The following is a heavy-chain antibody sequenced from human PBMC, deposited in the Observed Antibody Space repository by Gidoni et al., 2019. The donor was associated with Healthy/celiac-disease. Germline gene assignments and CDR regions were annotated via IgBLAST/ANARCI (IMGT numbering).Heavy chain of an antibody. CDR1: GFTFNSYA. Sequence: QVQLVESGGGVVQPGRSLRLSCAGSGFTFNSYAMHWVRQAPGKGLEWVVVISYDGKHKYYADSVKGRFTISRDNSKNTLYLQMNSLRAEDTAVYSCAGGYCSGGSCYSHFDYWGQGTLVTVSS. CDR3: AGGYCSGGSCYSHFDY. V-gene: IGHV3-30*04. D-gene: IGHD2-15*01. J-gene: IGHJ4*02. CDR2: ISYDGKHK.